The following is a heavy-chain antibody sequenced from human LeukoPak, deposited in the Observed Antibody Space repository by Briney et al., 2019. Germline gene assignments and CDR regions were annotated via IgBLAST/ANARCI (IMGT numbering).Heavy chain of an antibody. CDR2: ISTMSNYI. CDR1: GFTFSSYA. CDR3: SRDRLGGLDL. D-gene: IGHD5-12*01. Sequence: PGGSLRLSCAASGFTFSSYAMHWVRQAPGKGLEWVSSISTMSNYIFYGDSVKGRFTISRDNAKNSVYLQMNSLRPEDTAVYYCSRDRLGGLDLWGQGTLVTVPS. V-gene: IGHV3-21*01. J-gene: IGHJ5*02.